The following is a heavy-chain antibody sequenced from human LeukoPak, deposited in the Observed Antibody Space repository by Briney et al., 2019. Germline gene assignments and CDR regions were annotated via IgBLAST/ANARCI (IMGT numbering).Heavy chain of an antibody. Sequence: GASVKVSCKASGGTFSSYAISWVRQAPGQGLEWMGIINPSGGSTSYAQKFQGRVTMTRDMSTSTVYMELSSLRSEDTAVYYCARAWAYDFWSGYFAFDIWGQGTMVTVSS. V-gene: IGHV1-46*01. CDR2: INPSGGST. J-gene: IGHJ3*02. CDR1: GGTFSSYA. D-gene: IGHD3-3*01. CDR3: ARAWAYDFWSGYFAFDI.